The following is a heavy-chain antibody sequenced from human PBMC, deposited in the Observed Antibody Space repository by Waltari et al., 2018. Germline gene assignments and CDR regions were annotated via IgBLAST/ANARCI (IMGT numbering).Heavy chain of an antibody. CDR2: HTASGGAI. V-gene: IGHV3-48*04. CDR1: GFTFSSYS. CDR3: ARGTPGFFDI. D-gene: IGHD3-10*01. J-gene: IGHJ3*02. Sequence: EVQLVESGGGLVQPGGSLRLSCAASGFTFSSYSMNWVRQAPGKGVGWISFHTASGGAIYYAESVKGRFSISRDGAKKSLYLQMNSLRAEDTAVYYCARGTPGFFDIWGQGTMVTVSS.